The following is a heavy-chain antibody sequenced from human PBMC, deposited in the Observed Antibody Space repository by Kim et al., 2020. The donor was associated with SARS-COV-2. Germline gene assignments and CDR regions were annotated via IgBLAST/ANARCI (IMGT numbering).Heavy chain of an antibody. J-gene: IGHJ4*02. Sequence: YYADAVKGRFTISRDNAKISLSRQMNSLRDEDTVVYDCARDRHYDSSFGYWGQGTLVTVSS. D-gene: IGHD3-22*01. V-gene: IGHV3-21*01. CDR3: ARDRHYDSSFGY.